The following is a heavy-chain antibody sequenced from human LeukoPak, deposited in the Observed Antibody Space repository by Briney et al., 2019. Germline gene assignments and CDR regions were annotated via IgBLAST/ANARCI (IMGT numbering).Heavy chain of an antibody. J-gene: IGHJ3*02. CDR2: ISGSGGST. Sequence: GGSLRLSCAASGFTFSSYAMSWVRQAPGKGREWVSAISGSGGSTYYADSVKGRFTMSRDNSKHTLYLQMNSLRAEDTAVYYCAKDHGDMIPGTFDIWGQGTMVTVSS. D-gene: IGHD3-22*01. V-gene: IGHV3-23*01. CDR1: GFTFSSYA. CDR3: AKDHGDMIPGTFDI.